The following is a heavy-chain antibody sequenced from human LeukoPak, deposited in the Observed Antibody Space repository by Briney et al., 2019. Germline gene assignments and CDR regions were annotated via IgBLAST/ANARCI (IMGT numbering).Heavy chain of an antibody. Sequence: SETLSLTCTVSGGSINIYYWSWIRQPPGKGLEWIGYIYYSGSTNYNPSLKSRVTISVDTSKNQFSLKLSSVTAAGTAVYYCARRGSHWYFDLWGRGTLVTVSS. CDR1: GGSINIYY. J-gene: IGHJ2*01. CDR2: IYYSGST. V-gene: IGHV4-59*01. CDR3: ARRGSHWYFDL.